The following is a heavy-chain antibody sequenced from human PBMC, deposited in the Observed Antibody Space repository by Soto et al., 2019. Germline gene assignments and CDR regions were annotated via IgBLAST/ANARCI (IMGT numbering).Heavy chain of an antibody. CDR2: IYANGNA. CDR3: ARGVRDGYYGMDV. D-gene: IGHD3-16*02. J-gene: IGHJ6*02. Sequence: WTWIRQPAGKGLEWIGRIYANGNAHYNPSLKSRVTMSADTSKNQFSLRLRSVTAADTAVYYCARGVRDGYYGMDVWGPGATVTVSS. V-gene: IGHV4-4*07.